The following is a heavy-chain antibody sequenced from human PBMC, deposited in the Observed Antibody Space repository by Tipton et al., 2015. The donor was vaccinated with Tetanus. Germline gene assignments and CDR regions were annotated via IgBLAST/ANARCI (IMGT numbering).Heavy chain of an antibody. Sequence: SLRLSCAASGFSFSSFAMHWFRQAPGKGLEWLTVISYDGSHEIHADSVKGRFIISRDNSKNTLYLQMNSLRAEDTAVYYCARPIVGARYYFDYWGQGTLVTVSS. D-gene: IGHD1-26*01. J-gene: IGHJ4*02. CDR2: ISYDGSHE. V-gene: IGHV3-30-3*01. CDR1: GFSFSSFA. CDR3: ARPIVGARYYFDY.